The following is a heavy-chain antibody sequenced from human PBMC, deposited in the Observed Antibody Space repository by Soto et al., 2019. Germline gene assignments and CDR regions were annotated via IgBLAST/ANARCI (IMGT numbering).Heavy chain of an antibody. V-gene: IGHV4-59*11. J-gene: IGHJ6*02. CDR3: VRQGIGPIHGLVDV. Sequence: QVQLQESGPGMVKPSETLSLTCTVSSDPTSTHTWGWIRQTPGKGLEWIGYIYETGGTAYNPSLNGRVTISLGRSKKELALNLCSATAADTAMYQCVRQGIGPIHGLVDVCGRGTTVIVSS. CDR1: SDPTSTHT. D-gene: IGHD3-10*01. CDR2: IYETGGT.